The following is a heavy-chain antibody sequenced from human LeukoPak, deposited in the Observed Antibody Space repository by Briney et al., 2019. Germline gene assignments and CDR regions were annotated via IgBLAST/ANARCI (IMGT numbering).Heavy chain of an antibody. CDR2: MSSSGSMT. CDR3: AKGPLYDF. Sequence: GGSLRLSCAASGFSFSNYEMNWVRQTPGKGLEWVSYMSSSGSMTWYADSVKGRFTISRDNAKRSLYLQMNSLRAEDTAVYYCAKGPLYDFWGQGTLVTVSS. CDR1: GFSFSNYE. J-gene: IGHJ4*02. V-gene: IGHV3-48*03.